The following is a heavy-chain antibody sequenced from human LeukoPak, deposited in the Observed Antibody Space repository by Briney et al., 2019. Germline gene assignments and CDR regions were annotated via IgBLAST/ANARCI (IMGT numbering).Heavy chain of an antibody. J-gene: IGHJ6*03. CDR1: GYTFTSYD. CDR3: ARGTYYYESSGYYSYYYMDV. D-gene: IGHD3-22*01. CDR2: MNPNSGNT. V-gene: IGHV1-8*03. Sequence: ASVKVSCKASGYTFTSYDINWVRQATGQGLEWMGWMNPNSGNTGYAQKFQGRVTITRNTSISTAHMELSSLRSEDTAVYYCARGTYYYESSGYYSYYYMDVWGKGTTVTVSS.